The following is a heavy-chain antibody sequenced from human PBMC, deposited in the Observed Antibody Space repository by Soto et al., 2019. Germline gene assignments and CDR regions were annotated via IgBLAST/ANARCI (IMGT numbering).Heavy chain of an antibody. CDR2: IYYSGST. Sequence: QVQLQESGPGLVKPSQTLSLTCTVSDGSISSGGYYWSWIRQHPGKGLEWIGYIYYSGSTYYNPSLKSRVTMSVDTSNNQFSLKLSSVTAADTAVYYCASRGYSYGFSLGMDVWGQGTTVTVSS. V-gene: IGHV4-31*03. J-gene: IGHJ6*02. CDR3: ASRGYSYGFSLGMDV. CDR1: DGSISSGGYY. D-gene: IGHD5-18*01.